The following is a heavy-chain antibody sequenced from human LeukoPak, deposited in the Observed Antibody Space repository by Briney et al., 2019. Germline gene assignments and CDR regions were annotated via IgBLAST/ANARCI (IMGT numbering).Heavy chain of an antibody. CDR2: ISGSGGST. CDR3: AKQGTGLYCSGGSCYFDY. CDR1: GFTFSNYA. D-gene: IGHD2-15*01. J-gene: IGHJ4*02. V-gene: IGHV3-23*01. Sequence: GGSLRLSCEASGFTFSNYAMAWVRQAPGKGLEWVSVISGSGGSTYYADSVKGRFTISRDNSKNTLYVQMTSLRAEDTAVYYCAKQGTGLYCSGGSCYFDYWAREPWSPSPQ.